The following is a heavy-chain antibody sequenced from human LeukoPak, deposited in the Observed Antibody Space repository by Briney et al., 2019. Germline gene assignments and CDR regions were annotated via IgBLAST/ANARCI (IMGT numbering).Heavy chain of an antibody. CDR1: GDSMNSSSFY. CDR3: ATRGGGRGIAAAGDFDY. V-gene: IGHV4-39*07. CDR2: IYHGGSTDSYTGRT. D-gene: IGHD6-13*01. Sequence: SETLSLTCTVSGDSMNSSSFYWGWIRQPPGKGLEWIGTIYHGGSTDSYTGRTYYKPSLESRVTISMDTSKKQFSLKVSSVTAADTAVYYCATRGGGRGIAAAGDFDYWGQGILVTVSS. J-gene: IGHJ4*02.